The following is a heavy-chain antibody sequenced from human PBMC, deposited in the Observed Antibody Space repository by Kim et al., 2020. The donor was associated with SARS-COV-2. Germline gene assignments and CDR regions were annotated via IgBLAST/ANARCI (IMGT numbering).Heavy chain of an antibody. CDR2: ISSGAANS. V-gene: IGHV3-48*03. J-gene: IGHJ6*02. CDR1: GFIFSDYG. D-gene: IGHD2-21*02. CDR3: ARDLRVTRAIFPSFNGLAV. Sequence: GGSLRLSCAASGFIFSDYGINWVRQAPGKGLQWVSYISSGAANSDYADSVKGRFTISRDNARNLLYLQMNSLRAEDTGIYYCARDLRVTRAIFPSFNGLAVWGEGPTV.